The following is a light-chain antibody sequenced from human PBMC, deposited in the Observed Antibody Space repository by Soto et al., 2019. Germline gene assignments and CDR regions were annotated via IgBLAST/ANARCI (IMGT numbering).Light chain of an antibody. J-gene: IGKJ5*01. CDR3: QQYGHSPIT. Sequence: EIVLTQSPGTLSLSPGERVTLSCRASQSLSGNYLAWYQQKPGQAPKILIYGASNRATGIPDRFSGGETGTDFARTINRLEPEDFTVYYCQQYGHSPITFGQGTRLQMK. CDR1: QSLSGNY. CDR2: GAS. V-gene: IGKV3-20*01.